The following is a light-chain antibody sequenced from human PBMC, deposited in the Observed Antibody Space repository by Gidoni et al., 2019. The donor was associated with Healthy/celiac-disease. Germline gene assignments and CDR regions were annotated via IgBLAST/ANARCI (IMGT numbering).Light chain of an antibody. CDR3: QQYDNPPPLT. V-gene: IGKV1-33*01. J-gene: IGKJ4*01. Sequence: DIHMTQSPSSLSASVGDRVTITCQASQDISNYLNWYQQKPGKAPKLLIYVASNLETGVPSRFSGSGSGTDFTFTISSLQPEDIATYYCQQYDNPPPLTFGRGTKVEIK. CDR1: QDISNY. CDR2: VAS.